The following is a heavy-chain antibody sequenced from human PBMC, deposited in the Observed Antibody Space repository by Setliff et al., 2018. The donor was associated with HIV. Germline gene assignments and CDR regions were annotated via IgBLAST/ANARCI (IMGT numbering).Heavy chain of an antibody. D-gene: IGHD6-6*01. Sequence: SETLSLTCAVYGGSFSGYYWSWIRQPPGKGLEWIGEINHSGSAYSNPSLKSRVTMSVDTSKTQFSLKLISVTAADTAVYYCARREYSSSSPPFDYWGQGTLVTVSS. V-gene: IGHV4-34*01. J-gene: IGHJ4*02. CDR2: INHSGSA. CDR3: ARREYSSSSPPFDY. CDR1: GGSFSGYY.